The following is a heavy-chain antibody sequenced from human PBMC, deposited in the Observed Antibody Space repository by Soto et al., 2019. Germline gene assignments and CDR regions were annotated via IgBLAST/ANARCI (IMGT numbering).Heavy chain of an antibody. J-gene: IGHJ1*01. Sequence: QVQLVESGGGLVQPGGSLRLSCAASGFTFSDYYMNWVRQAPGKGLEWVSYISSSSSYSNYADSVKGRFTISRDNAKNSLYLQMNSLRAEDTAVYYCARTYGDYAYGRYFQHWGQGTLVTVSS. CDR2: ISSSSSYS. CDR1: GFTFSDYY. CDR3: ARTYGDYAYGRYFQH. V-gene: IGHV3-11*06. D-gene: IGHD4-17*01.